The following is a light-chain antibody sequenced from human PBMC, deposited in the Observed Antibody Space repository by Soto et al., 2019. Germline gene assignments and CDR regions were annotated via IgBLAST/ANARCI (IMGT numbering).Light chain of an antibody. CDR1: QSISET. CDR3: QHDETYSRT. Sequence: DIQMTQSPSTLSASVGDRVTITCRASQSISETLAWYQQKPGKATMLLMYDDSTLERGVPARFSGSGSGTEFSLTISSLQPDDFATYYCQHDETYSRTCGQGTKVDI. V-gene: IGKV1-5*01. CDR2: DDS. J-gene: IGKJ1*01.